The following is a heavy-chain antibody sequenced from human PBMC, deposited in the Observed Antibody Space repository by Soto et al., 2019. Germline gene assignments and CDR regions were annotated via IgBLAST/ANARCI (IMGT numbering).Heavy chain of an antibody. D-gene: IGHD6-19*01. J-gene: IGHJ6*02. V-gene: IGHV6-1*01. CDR2: TYYRSKWYN. CDR1: GDSVSSNSAA. Sequence: SQTLSLTCAISGDSVSSNSAARNWIRQSPSRGLEWLGRTYYRSKWYNDYAVSVKSRITINPDTSKNQFSLQLNSVTPEDTAVYYCARDKEGRSGWRNDYYYGMDVWGQGTTVTVSS. CDR3: ARDKEGRSGWRNDYYYGMDV.